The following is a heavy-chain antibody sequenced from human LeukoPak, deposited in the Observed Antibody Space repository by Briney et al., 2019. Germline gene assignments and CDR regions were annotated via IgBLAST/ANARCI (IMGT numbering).Heavy chain of an antibody. V-gene: IGHV6-1*01. CDR1: GDSVSSNSA. J-gene: IGHJ5*02. CDR2: TYYRSKWYN. Sequence: SQTLSLTCAISGDSVSSNSAWHWIRQSPSRGLEWLGRTYYRSKWYNDYAVSVKSRITINPDTSKNQFSLQLNSVTPEDTAIYYCARQYVGATFDPWGLGTLVTVSS. D-gene: IGHD3-16*01. CDR3: ARQYVGATFDP.